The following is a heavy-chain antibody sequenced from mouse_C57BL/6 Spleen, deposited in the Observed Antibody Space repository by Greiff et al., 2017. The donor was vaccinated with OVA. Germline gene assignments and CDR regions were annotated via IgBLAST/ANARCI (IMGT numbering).Heavy chain of an antibody. CDR2: IDPETGGT. Sequence: QVQLKQSGAELVRPGASVTLSCKASGYTFTDYEMHWVKQTPVHGLEWIGAIDPETGGTAYNQKFKGKAILTADKSSSTAYMELRSLTSEDSAVYYCTRGGDYGNISEGWGQGTTLTVSS. J-gene: IGHJ2*01. V-gene: IGHV1-15*01. CDR1: GYTFTDYE. CDR3: TRGGDYGNISEG. D-gene: IGHD2-1*01.